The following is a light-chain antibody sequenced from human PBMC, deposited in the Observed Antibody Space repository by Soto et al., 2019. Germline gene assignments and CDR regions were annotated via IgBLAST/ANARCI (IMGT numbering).Light chain of an antibody. Sequence: QSVLTQPPSVSAAPGQKVTISCSGSSSNIENNYVSWYRQLPGTAPKLLIYENNKRPSGIPDRFSGSKSGTSATLGITGLETRDEADYYCATWDSSLSGGVFGTGTKLTVL. CDR2: ENN. CDR1: SSNIENNY. J-gene: IGLJ1*01. CDR3: ATWDSSLSGGV. V-gene: IGLV1-51*02.